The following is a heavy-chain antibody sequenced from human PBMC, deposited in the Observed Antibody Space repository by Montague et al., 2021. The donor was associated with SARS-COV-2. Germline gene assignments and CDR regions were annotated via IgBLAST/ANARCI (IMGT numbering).Heavy chain of an antibody. V-gene: IGHV6-1*01. D-gene: IGHD6-6*01. CDR1: GDSVSSNTVA. CDR3: ARDSEYSIDY. CDR2: TYYRSKWYN. J-gene: IGHJ4*02. Sequence: CAISGDSVSSNTVAWNWFRQSPSRGLEWLGRTYYRSKWYNDYAVSMQSRVTINPDTSKNQFSLHVNSVTPGDTAVYYCARDSEYSIDYWGRGLLVTVSS.